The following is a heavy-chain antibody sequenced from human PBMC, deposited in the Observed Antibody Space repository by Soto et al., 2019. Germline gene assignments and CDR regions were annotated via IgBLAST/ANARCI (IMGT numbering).Heavy chain of an antibody. J-gene: IGHJ5*02. CDR1: GGSISSSSYY. D-gene: IGHD6-13*01. CDR3: ARHGYSSSWDPNWFDP. Sequence: QLQLQESGPGLVKPSETLSLTCTVSGGSISSSSYYWGWIRQPPGKGLEWIGSIYYSGSTYYNPSLKSRVTISVDTSKNQFSLKLSSVTAADTAVYYCARHGYSSSWDPNWFDPWGQGTLVTVSS. CDR2: IYYSGST. V-gene: IGHV4-39*01.